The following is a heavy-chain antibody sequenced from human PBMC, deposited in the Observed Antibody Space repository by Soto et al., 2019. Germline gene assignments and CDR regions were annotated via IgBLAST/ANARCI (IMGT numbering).Heavy chain of an antibody. D-gene: IGHD2-8*02. V-gene: IGHV4-31*03. CDR1: GGSISSGGYY. CDR3: ARRTWWLPPPWAFDI. J-gene: IGHJ3*02. CDR2: IYYSGST. Sequence: QVQLQESGPGLVKPSQTLSLTCTVSGGSISSGGYYWSWIRQHPGKGLEWIGYIYYSGSTYYNPSRKSRVTISVDTSKNQFSLKLSSVTAADTAVYYCARRTWWLPPPWAFDIWGQGTMVTVSS.